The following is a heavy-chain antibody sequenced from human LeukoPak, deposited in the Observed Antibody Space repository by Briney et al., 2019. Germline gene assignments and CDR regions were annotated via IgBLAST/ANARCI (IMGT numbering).Heavy chain of an antibody. CDR1: GDSMSRYY. V-gene: IGHV4-4*07. CDR2: IYTSGAT. J-gene: IGHJ4*02. Sequence: SETLSLTCTVSGDSMSRYYWSWIRQAAGKGLEWIGRIYTSGATNYNPSLKSRVTMSVDTSKNQFSLKLTSVIAADTAVYYCARSYDISGYSVGFDYWGQGTLVIVSS. CDR3: ARSYDISGYSVGFDY. D-gene: IGHD3-22*01.